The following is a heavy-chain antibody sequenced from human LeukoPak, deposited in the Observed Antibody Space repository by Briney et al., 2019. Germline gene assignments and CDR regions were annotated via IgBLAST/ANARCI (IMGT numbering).Heavy chain of an antibody. CDR2: INSRSNVI. CDR1: GFTFSNCY. D-gene: IGHD2-21*01. J-gene: IGHJ2*01. CDR3: ARDGGATGGWFFDH. Sequence: PGGSLRLSCAASGFTFSNCYMSWIRQAPGKGPEWVSFINSRSNVIHYADSVKGRFTISKDNAQNSLFLQMNNLRAEDTAVYYCARDGGATGGWFFDHWGRGALVTVSS. V-gene: IGHV3-11*01.